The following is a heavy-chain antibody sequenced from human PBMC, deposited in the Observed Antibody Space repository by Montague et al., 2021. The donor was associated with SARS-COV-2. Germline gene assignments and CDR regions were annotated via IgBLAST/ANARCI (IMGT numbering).Heavy chain of an antibody. Sequence: SETLSLTCTVSGGSNSRYYWSWIRQPPGKGLEWIGYVSDSGSDYNPSLKSRVSISVDTSKKLLSLSLSSVTAADTAIYYCARHRKDYDILTGYSTSFYYDMDVGGQGTTGTVSS. V-gene: IGHV4-59*08. CDR2: VSDSGS. J-gene: IGHJ6*02. CDR1: GGSNSRYY. D-gene: IGHD3-9*01. CDR3: ARHRKDYDILTGYSTSFYYDMDV.